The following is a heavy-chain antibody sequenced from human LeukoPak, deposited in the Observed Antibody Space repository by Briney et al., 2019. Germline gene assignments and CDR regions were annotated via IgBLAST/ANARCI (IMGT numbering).Heavy chain of an antibody. Sequence: SQTLSLTCAISGDSVSSNSAAWYWIRQSPSRGLEWLGRTYYRSKWYNDYAVSVKSRITINPDTSKNQFSLQLNSVTPEDTAVYYCAREEQWLVDSPYYGMDVWGQGTTVTVSS. CDR2: TYYRSKWYN. CDR3: AREEQWLVDSPYYGMDV. CDR1: GDSVSSNSAA. V-gene: IGHV6-1*01. J-gene: IGHJ6*02. D-gene: IGHD6-19*01.